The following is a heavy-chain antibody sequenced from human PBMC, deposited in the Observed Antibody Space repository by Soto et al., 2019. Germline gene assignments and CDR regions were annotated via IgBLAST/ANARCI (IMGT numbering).Heavy chain of an antibody. V-gene: IGHV1-18*01. D-gene: IGHD5-12*01. J-gene: IGHJ6*02. CDR3: ASVDNYYYYGMDV. CDR2: ISAYNGNT. Sequence: ASVKVSCKASGYTFTSYGISWVRQAPGQGLEWMGWISAYNGNTNYAQKLQGRVTMTTDTSASTAYMELRSLRSDDTAVYYCASVDNYYYYGMDVWGQGTTVTVSS. CDR1: GYTFTSYG.